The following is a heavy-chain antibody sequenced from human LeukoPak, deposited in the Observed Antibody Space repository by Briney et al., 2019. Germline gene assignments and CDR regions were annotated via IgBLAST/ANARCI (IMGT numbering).Heavy chain of an antibody. D-gene: IGHD2-8*01. J-gene: IGHJ4*02. V-gene: IGHV5-51*01. CDR3: ARATYVNGICYTLY. Sequence: GESLKISCKGSGFIFTGYWIVWVRQMPGKGLEWMGIIYPADSETTYSPSFQGQITISADRSSTTAHLQWSSLKASDTAIYYCARATYVNGICYTLYWGQGSLVTVSS. CDR1: GFIFTGYW. CDR2: IYPADSET.